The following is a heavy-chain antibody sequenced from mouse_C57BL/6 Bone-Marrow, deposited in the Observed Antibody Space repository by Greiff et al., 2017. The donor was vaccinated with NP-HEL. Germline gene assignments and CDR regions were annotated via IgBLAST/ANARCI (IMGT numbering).Heavy chain of an antibody. CDR1: GYTFTEYT. Sequence: QVHVKQSGAELVKPGASVKLSCKASGYTFTEYTIHWVKQRSGQGLEWIGWFYPGSGSIKYNEKFKDKATLTADKSSSTVYMELSRLTSEDSAVYFCARHEEGPVPYYAMDYWGQGTSVTGSS. V-gene: IGHV1-62-2*01. CDR2: FYPGSGSI. CDR3: ARHEEGPVPYYAMDY. J-gene: IGHJ4*01.